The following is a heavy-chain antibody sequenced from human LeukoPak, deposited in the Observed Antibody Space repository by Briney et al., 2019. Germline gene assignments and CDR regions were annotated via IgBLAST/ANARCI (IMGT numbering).Heavy chain of an antibody. J-gene: IGHJ3*02. CDR2: IYYSGST. CDR1: GGSISSYY. V-gene: IGHV4-59*08. CDR3: ARPPDSGWYPGAFDI. D-gene: IGHD6-19*01. Sequence: SETLSLTCTVSGGSISSYYWSWIRQPPGKGLEWIGYIYYSGSTNYNPSLKSRVTISVDTSKNQFSLKLSSVTAADTAVYYCARPPDSGWYPGAFDIWGQGIMVTVSS.